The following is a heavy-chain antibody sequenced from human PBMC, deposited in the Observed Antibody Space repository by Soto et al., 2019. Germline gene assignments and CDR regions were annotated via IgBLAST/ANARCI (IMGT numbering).Heavy chain of an antibody. CDR3: ARVRYCSGGSCSSQGYGMDV. CDR1: GGSVSSGSYY. J-gene: IGHJ6*02. CDR2: IYYSGST. D-gene: IGHD2-15*01. Sequence: PSETLSLTCTVSGGSVSSGSYYWSWIRQPPGKGLEWIGYIYYSGSTNYNPSLKSRVTISVDTSKNQFSLKLSSVTAAGTAVYYCARVRYCSGGSCSSQGYGMDVWGQGTTVTVSS. V-gene: IGHV4-61*01.